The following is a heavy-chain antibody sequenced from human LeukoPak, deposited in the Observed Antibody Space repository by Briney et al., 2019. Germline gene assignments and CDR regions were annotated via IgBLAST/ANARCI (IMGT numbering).Heavy chain of an antibody. J-gene: IGHJ4*02. V-gene: IGHV3-48*03. CDR3: AKAAAYPKGGDYHFDY. CDR1: GFTFSSYE. D-gene: IGHD4-17*01. CDR2: ISSSSSTI. Sequence: GGSLRLSCAASGFTFSSYEMNWVRQAPGKGLEWVSYISSSSSTIYYADSVKGRFTISRDNAKNSLYLQMNSLRAEDTAVYYCAKAAAYPKGGDYHFDYWGQGTLVTVSS.